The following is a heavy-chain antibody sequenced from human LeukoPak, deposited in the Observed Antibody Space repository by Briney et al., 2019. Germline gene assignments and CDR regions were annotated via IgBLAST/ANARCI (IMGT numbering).Heavy chain of an antibody. CDR2: ISLSGLT. J-gene: IGHJ4*02. CDR1: GGSISTTNW. CDR3: SRENGAFSPFGF. V-gene: IGHV4-4*02. Sequence: PSETLSLTCGVSGGSISTTNWWSWVRQSPGQGLEWIGEISLSGLTNYSPSLSGRVTMSLDKPKNQLSLNLSSVTAADTAVYYCSRENGAFSPFGFWGQGTLVTVPS. D-gene: IGHD2-8*01.